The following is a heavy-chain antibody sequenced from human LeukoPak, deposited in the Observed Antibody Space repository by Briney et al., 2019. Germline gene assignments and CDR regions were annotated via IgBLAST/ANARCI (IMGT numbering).Heavy chain of an antibody. Sequence: PGRSLRLSCAASGFTFDDYAMHWVRQAPGKGLEWVSGISWNSGSIGYADSVKGRFTISRDNAKNSLYLQMNSLRAEDTAVYYCARFIAAPYYFDYWGRGTLVTVSS. CDR3: ARFIAAPYYFDY. V-gene: IGHV3-9*01. CDR2: ISWNSGSI. CDR1: GFTFDDYA. D-gene: IGHD6-13*01. J-gene: IGHJ4*02.